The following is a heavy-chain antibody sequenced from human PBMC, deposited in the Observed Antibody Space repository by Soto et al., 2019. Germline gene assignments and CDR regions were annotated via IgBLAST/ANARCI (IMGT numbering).Heavy chain of an antibody. CDR3: ARTYYDFWSGYYNNWFDP. V-gene: IGHV1-8*01. Sequence: ASVKVSCKASGYTFTSYDINWVRQATGQGLEWMGWMNPNSGNTGYAQKFQGRVTMTRNTSISTAYMELSSLRSEDTAVYYCARTYYDFWSGYYNNWFDPWGQGTLVTVSS. CDR1: GYTFTSYD. J-gene: IGHJ5*02. D-gene: IGHD3-3*01. CDR2: MNPNSGNT.